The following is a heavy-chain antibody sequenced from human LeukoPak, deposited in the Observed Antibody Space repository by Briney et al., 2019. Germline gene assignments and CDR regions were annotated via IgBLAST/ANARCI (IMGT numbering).Heavy chain of an antibody. CDR2: IKQDGSEK. V-gene: IGHV3-7*04. CDR1: GFTFISYW. J-gene: IGHJ4*02. CDR3: ATEDHYYDSSGRFDY. Sequence: PGGSLRLSCAASGFTFISYWMSWVRQAPGKGLEWVANIKQDGSEKYYVDSVKGRFTISRDNAKNSLYLQMNSLRAGDTAVYYCATEDHYYDSSGRFDYWGQGTLVTVSS. D-gene: IGHD3-22*01.